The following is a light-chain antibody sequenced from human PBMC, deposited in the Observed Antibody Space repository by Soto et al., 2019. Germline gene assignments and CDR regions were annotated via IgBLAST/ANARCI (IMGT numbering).Light chain of an antibody. CDR1: SSNIGNNY. CDR3: GTWDSSLSAAV. CDR2: DNN. J-gene: IGLJ1*01. V-gene: IGLV1-51*01. Sequence: QSVLTQPPSVSAAPGQKVTISCSGSSSNIGNNYVSWYQQLPGTAPKLLIYDNNKRPSGIPDRFSGSKSGTSATLGITGLQTGDEADYYCGTWDSSLSAAVFGTGTKVTVL.